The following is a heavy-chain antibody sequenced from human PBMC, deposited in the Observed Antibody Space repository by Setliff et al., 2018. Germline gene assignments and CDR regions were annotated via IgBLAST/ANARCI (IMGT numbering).Heavy chain of an antibody. D-gene: IGHD3-3*01. J-gene: IGHJ4*02. Sequence: SETLSLTCGVSGISISSGHYWGWIRQPPGKGLEWIATIYHKGRTYYNPSLDSRVTISLDASTNQFSLKLRSVSAADTAVYYCRYWSGYYNNDYWGQGTLVTVSS. CDR3: RYWSGYYNNDY. V-gene: IGHV4-38-2*01. CDR1: GISISSGHY. CDR2: IYHKGRT.